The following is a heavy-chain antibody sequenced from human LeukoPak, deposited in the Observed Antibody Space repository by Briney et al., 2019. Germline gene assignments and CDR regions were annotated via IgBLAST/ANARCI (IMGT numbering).Heavy chain of an antibody. J-gene: IGHJ3*02. Sequence: GGSLRLSCAASGFTFSSYGMHWVRQAPGKGLEWVAVIWNEGSNKYYADSVKGRFTISRDNSKNTLYLQMNSLRAEDTAVYYCARGAHYYGSGIIRDAFDIWGQGTMVTVSS. CDR2: IWNEGSNK. D-gene: IGHD3-10*01. CDR1: GFTFSSYG. CDR3: ARGAHYYGSGIIRDAFDI. V-gene: IGHV3-33*08.